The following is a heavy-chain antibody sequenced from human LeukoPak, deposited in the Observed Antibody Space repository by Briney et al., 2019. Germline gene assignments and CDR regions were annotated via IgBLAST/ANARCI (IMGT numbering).Heavy chain of an antibody. CDR3: ASMYYDILTGYYRGAFDI. J-gene: IGHJ3*02. V-gene: IGHV4-31*03. D-gene: IGHD3-9*01. CDR2: VYYSGST. CDR1: GGSISSGGEY. Sequence: SQTLSLTCTVSGGSISSGGEYWSWLRQHPGKGLEWIGYVYYSGSTYYNPSLKSRVTISVDTPKNQFSLKLSSVTAADTAVYYCASMYYDILTGYYRGAFDIWGQGTMVTVSS.